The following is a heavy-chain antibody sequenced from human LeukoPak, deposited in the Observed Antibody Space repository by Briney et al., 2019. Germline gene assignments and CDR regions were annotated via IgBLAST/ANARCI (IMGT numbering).Heavy chain of an antibody. CDR3: ARVRTSYSNGPNKHFDY. Sequence: GGSLRLSCAASGFTFSSYWMSWVRQAPGKGLEWVANIKQDGSEKYYVDSVKSRFTISRDNAKNSLYLQMNSLRAEDTAVYYCARVRTSYSNGPNKHFDYWGQGTLVTVSS. V-gene: IGHV3-7*01. CDR1: GFTFSSYW. D-gene: IGHD5-18*01. CDR2: IKQDGSEK. J-gene: IGHJ4*02.